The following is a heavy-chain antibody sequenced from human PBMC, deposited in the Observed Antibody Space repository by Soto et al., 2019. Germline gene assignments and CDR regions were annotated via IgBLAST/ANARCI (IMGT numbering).Heavy chain of an antibody. CDR2: ISSSSSTI. CDR1: GFTFSSYS. J-gene: IGHJ4*02. D-gene: IGHD1-20*01. V-gene: IGHV3-48*01. Sequence: PGGSLRLSCAASGFTFSSYSMNWVRQAPGKGLEWVSYISSSSSTIYYADSVKGRFTISRDNAKNSLYLQMNSLRAEDTAVYYCARDNRGRYNWNSPSYWGQGTLVTVSS. CDR3: ARDNRGRYNWNSPSY.